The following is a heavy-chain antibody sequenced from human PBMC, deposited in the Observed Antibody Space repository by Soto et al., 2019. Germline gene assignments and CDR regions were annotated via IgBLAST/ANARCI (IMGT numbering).Heavy chain of an antibody. J-gene: IGHJ6*02. CDR2: ISSSSSYI. D-gene: IGHD6-6*01. CDR1: GFTFSSYI. CDR3: AREIGYSSSSDGMDV. Sequence: GGSLRLSWAASGFTFSSYIMNGVRQAPGKGLEWVSSISSSSSYIYYADSVKGRFTISRDNAKNSLYLQMNSLRAEDTAVYYCAREIGYSSSSDGMDVWGQGTTVTVSS. V-gene: IGHV3-21*01.